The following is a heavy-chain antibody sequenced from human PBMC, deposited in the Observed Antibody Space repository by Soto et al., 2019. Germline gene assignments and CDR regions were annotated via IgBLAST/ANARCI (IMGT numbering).Heavy chain of an antibody. V-gene: IGHV4-30-4*01. CDR1: GGSISSGDYY. J-gene: IGHJ4*02. CDR2: IYYSGST. Sequence: TSETLSLTCTVSGGSISSGDYYWSWIRQPPGKGLEWIGYIYYSGSTYYNPSLKSRVTISVDTSKNQFSLKLSSVTAADTAVYYCARDGVGATFFDYWGQGTLVTVSS. D-gene: IGHD1-26*01. CDR3: ARDGVGATFFDY.